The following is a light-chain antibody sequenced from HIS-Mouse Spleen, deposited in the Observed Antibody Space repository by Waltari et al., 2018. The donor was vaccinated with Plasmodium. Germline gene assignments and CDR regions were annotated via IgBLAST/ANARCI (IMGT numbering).Light chain of an antibody. CDR2: AAS. Sequence: AIRMTQSPSSFSASTGDRVTITCRASQGISSYLAWYQQKPGKAPKLLIYAASTLQSGVPSRVSGSGSGTDVTLTISCLQSEDFATYYCQQYYSYPFTFGPGTKVDIK. V-gene: IGKV1-8*01. CDR3: QQYYSYPFT. CDR1: QGISSY. J-gene: IGKJ3*01.